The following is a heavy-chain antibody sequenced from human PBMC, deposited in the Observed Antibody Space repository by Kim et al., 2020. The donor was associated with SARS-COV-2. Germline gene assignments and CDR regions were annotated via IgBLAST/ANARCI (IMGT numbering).Heavy chain of an antibody. Sequence: SETLSLTCSVSGGSIINSGRFWGWIRQPPGKGLEWIGTMYYSGRTYYNPSLKSRVTISVDTSKNQVSLRLTSVTAADTAVYYCARQGNCSGGSCYSGNFYSYYGLDVWGQGATVTVSS. V-gene: IGHV4-39*01. CDR1: GGSIINSGRF. CDR3: ARQGNCSGGSCYSGNFYSYYGLDV. CDR2: MYYSGRT. J-gene: IGHJ6*02. D-gene: IGHD2-15*01.